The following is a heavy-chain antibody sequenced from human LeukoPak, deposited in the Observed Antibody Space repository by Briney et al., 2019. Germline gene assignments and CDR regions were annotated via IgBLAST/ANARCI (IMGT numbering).Heavy chain of an antibody. D-gene: IGHD3-9*01. V-gene: IGHV4-61*02. CDR3: ARFERDMDV. Sequence: TLSLTCTVSGYSISSGYYWSWIRQPAGKGLEWIGRIYTSGSTNYNPSLKSRVTISVDTSKNQFSLKLSSVTAADTAVYYCARFERDMDVWGRGTTVTISS. CDR1: GYSISSGYY. CDR2: IYTSGST. J-gene: IGHJ6*03.